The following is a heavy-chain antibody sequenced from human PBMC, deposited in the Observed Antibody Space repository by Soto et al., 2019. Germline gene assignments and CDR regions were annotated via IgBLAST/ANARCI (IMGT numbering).Heavy chain of an antibody. D-gene: IGHD2-15*01. Sequence: EVQLLESGGGLVQPGGSLRLSCEASGFTFSSYAMSWVRQAPGKGLEWVSAISGSGGSTYYADSVKGRFTISRDNSKNTLYLQMNRLRAEDTAVYYCAKSPGREAATQYFQHWGQGTLVTVSS. V-gene: IGHV3-23*01. CDR3: AKSPGREAATQYFQH. J-gene: IGHJ1*01. CDR2: ISGSGGST. CDR1: GFTFSSYA.